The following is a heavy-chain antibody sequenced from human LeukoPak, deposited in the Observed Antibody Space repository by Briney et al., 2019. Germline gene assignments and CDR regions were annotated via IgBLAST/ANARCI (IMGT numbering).Heavy chain of an antibody. J-gene: IGHJ4*02. CDR2: IYYSGST. V-gene: IGHV4-61*10. Sequence: PSQTLSLTCTVSGGSISSGSYYWSWIRQPAGKGLEWIGYIYYSGSTNYNPSLKSRVTISVDTSKNQFSLKLSSVTAADTAVYYCARWDSSGWTDYWGQGTLVTVSS. CDR3: ARWDSSGWTDY. CDR1: GGSISSGSYY. D-gene: IGHD6-19*01.